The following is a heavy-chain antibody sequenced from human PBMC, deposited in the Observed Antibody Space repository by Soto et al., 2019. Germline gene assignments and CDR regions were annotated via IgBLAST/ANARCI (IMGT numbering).Heavy chain of an antibody. V-gene: IGHV1-8*01. D-gene: IGHD2-15*01. CDR1: GYTFTSYD. Sequence: GASVKVSCKASGYTFTSYDINCVRQATGQGLEWMGWMNPNSGNTGYAQKFQGRVTMTRNTSISTAYMELSSLRSEDTAVYYCARAKSVVVAATFRRKATQGGMDVWGQGTTVTVSS. CDR3: ARAKSVVVAATFRRKATQGGMDV. CDR2: MNPNSGNT. J-gene: IGHJ6*02.